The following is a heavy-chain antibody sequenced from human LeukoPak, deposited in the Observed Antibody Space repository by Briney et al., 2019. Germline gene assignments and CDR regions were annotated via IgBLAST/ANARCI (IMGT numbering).Heavy chain of an antibody. CDR2: IYSGDST. D-gene: IGHD1-14*01. V-gene: IGHV3-66*01. J-gene: IGHJ3*02. CDR3: ATDHRNLDAFDI. Sequence: GGSLRLSCAASGLSVSTNSMSWVRQAPGRGLEWVSVIYSGDSTYYGDSVKGRFTISSDKSKNTVYLQMNSLRAEDTAVYYCATDHRNLDAFDIWGQGTMVTVSS. CDR1: GLSVSTNS.